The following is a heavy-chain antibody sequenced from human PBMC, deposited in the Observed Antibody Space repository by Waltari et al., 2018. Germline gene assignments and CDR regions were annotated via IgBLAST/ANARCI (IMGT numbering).Heavy chain of an antibody. CDR3: AKDLRYYYDSSGYAFDI. Sequence: EVQLVESGGGLVQPGGSLRLSCEASGFTFSRSAMSWVRQAPGRGLEWVSGISGSGGSTYSADSGKGRFTISRDNAKNTLYLQMNSLRAEDTAVYYCAKDLRYYYDSSGYAFDIWGQGTMVTVSS. CDR1: GFTFSRSA. CDR2: ISGSGGST. D-gene: IGHD3-22*01. V-gene: IGHV3-23*04. J-gene: IGHJ3*02.